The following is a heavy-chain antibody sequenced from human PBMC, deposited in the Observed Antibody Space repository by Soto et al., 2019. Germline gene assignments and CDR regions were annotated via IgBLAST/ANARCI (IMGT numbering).Heavy chain of an antibody. CDR3: ARLPNKSPHN. CDR1: GFTFSSYW. V-gene: IGHV3-74*01. J-gene: IGHJ4*02. CDR2: ISNDGSST. Sequence: EVQLVESGGGLVQPGGSLRLSCVASGFTFSSYWMHWVRQAPGQGLVWVSSISNDGSSTSYADPVKGRFTISRDNAKNTLYLQMNSVGAEDTAVYYCARLPNKSPHNWGQGTLVSVSP.